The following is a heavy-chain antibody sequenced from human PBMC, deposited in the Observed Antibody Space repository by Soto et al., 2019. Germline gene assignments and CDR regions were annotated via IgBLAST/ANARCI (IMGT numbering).Heavy chain of an antibody. CDR3: ASHRVHSFRAPFPGVFDF. V-gene: IGHV4-39*02. J-gene: IGHJ4*02. CDR1: GGSISNGSYY. CDR2: ISYSGST. Sequence: QLQLQESGPRLVKPSETLSLTCTVSGGSISNGSYYWAWIRQSPGRGLEWIGSISYSGSTYFNPSRRTRVASSIAPPPCPFSMRLTSLTATDTDVYYCASHRVHSFRAPFPGVFDFWGQGTLVTVSS. D-gene: IGHD1-26*01.